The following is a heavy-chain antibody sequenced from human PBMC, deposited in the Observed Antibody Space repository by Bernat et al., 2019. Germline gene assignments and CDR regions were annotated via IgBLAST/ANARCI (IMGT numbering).Heavy chain of an antibody. CDR1: GGSFSGYY. CDR3: ARGVRNSGRPFDY. Sequence: QVQLQQWGAGLLKPSETLSLTCAVYGGSFSGYYRSLIRQPPGKGLEWIGEINHSGSTNYNPSLKSRVTISVDTSKNQISLKLSSVTAADTAVYYCARGVRNSGRPFDYWGQGTLVTVSS. CDR2: INHSGST. V-gene: IGHV4-34*01. J-gene: IGHJ4*02. D-gene: IGHD1-14*01.